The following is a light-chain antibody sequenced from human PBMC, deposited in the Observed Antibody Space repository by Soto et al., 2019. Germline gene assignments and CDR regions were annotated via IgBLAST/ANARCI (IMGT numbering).Light chain of an antibody. CDR1: NRDVGAYKF. J-gene: IGLJ3*02. CDR2: EVN. Sequence: QSVLSQPASVSGSPGQSITISCTGSNRDVGAYKFVSWYQHHPDKAPKLLIYEVNNRPSGVSSRFSGSKSGNTASLTISGLQPDDEGDYYCLSYTKTNTRVFGGGTKLTVL. V-gene: IGLV2-14*01. CDR3: LSYTKTNTRV.